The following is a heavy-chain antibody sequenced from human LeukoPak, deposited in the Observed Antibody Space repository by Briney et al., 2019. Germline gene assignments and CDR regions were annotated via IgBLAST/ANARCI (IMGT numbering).Heavy chain of an antibody. CDR3: TSDTVDTSLGIDY. V-gene: IGHV3-74*01. J-gene: IGHJ4*02. Sequence: GGSLRLSCAASGFTFSSHWMQWVRQVPGEGLVWVSRISRDGRSTAYADSVKGRFTISRDNAKNTLYLQMNSLRAEDTAVYYCTSDTVDTSLGIDYWGLGTLVTVSS. D-gene: IGHD5-18*01. CDR1: GFTFSSHW. CDR2: ISRDGRST.